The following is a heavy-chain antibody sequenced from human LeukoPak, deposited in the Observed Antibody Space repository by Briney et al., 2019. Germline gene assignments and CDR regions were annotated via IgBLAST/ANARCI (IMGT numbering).Heavy chain of an antibody. V-gene: IGHV4-59*08. CDR2: IYYSGST. Sequence: PSETLSLTCPVSGGSISSYYWSWIRQPPGKGLEWIGYIYYSGSTNYNPSLKSRVTISVDTSKNQFSLKLSSVTAADTAVYYCASRHDFWSGYNYWGQGTLVTVSS. CDR1: GGSISSYY. J-gene: IGHJ4*02. D-gene: IGHD3-3*01. CDR3: ASRHDFWSGYNY.